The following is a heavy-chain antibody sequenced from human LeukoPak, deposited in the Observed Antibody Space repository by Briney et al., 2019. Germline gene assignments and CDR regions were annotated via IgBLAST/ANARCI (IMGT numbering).Heavy chain of an antibody. CDR1: GFTFSSFW. Sequence: GGSLRLSCAASGFTFSSFWMYWVRQAPGKGLVWVSRINSDGSTTSYADSVKGRSTISRDNAKNTLYLQMNSLRAEDTAVYYCARGYGDWFDPWGQGTLVTVSS. D-gene: IGHD3-10*01. CDR3: ARGYGDWFDP. J-gene: IGHJ5*02. V-gene: IGHV3-74*01. CDR2: INSDGSTT.